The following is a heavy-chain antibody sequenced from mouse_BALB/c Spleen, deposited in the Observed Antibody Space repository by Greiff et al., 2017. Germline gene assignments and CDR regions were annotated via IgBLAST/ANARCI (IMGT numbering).Heavy chain of an antibody. Sequence: VQLQQSGAELVKPGASVKLSCTASGFNIKDTYMHWVKQRPEQGLEWIGRIDPANGNTKYDPKFQGKATITADTSSNTAYLQLSSLTSEDTAVYYCAPYDYDLAWLAYWGQGTLVTVSA. D-gene: IGHD2-4*01. CDR2: IDPANGNT. J-gene: IGHJ3*01. V-gene: IGHV14-3*02. CDR3: APYDYDLAWLAY. CDR1: GFNIKDTY.